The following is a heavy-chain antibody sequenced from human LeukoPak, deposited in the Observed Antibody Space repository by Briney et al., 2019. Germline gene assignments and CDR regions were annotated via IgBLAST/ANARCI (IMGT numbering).Heavy chain of an antibody. CDR2: INHSGST. Sequence: PSETLSLTCAVYGGSFSGYYWSWIRQPPGKGLEWIGEINHSGSTNYNPSLKSRVTISVDTSKNQFSLKLSSVTAADTAVYYCARLPESGYGVSDYWGQGTLVTVSS. D-gene: IGHD4-17*01. J-gene: IGHJ4*02. V-gene: IGHV4-34*01. CDR3: ARLPESGYGVSDY. CDR1: GGSFSGYY.